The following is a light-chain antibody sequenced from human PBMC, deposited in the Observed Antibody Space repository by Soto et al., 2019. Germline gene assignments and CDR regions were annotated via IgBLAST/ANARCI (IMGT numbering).Light chain of an antibody. V-gene: IGLV2-8*01. CDR1: SNDIGGYNY. J-gene: IGLJ2*01. CDR2: EVS. CDR3: SSYAGSNNFDVV. Sequence: QSALTQPPSASGSPGQSVTISCTGTSNDIGGYNYVSWYQQHPGKAPKLMIYEVSKRPSGVPDRFSGSKSGNTASLTVSGLQAEDEADYYCSSYAGSNNFDVVFGGGTKVTVL.